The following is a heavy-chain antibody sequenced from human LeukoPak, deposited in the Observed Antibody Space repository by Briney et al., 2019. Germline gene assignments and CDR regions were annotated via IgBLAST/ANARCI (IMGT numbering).Heavy chain of an antibody. D-gene: IGHD5-24*01. CDR1: GFTFSSCW. CDR2: INGDGSST. CDR3: ASPRYSYGVPTDY. Sequence: GGSLRLSCAASGFTFSSCWLHCVRQAPGKGLVWVSRINGDGSSTSYADSVKGRFTISRDNAKNTLYLQMNSLRAEDTAVYYCASPRYSYGVPTDYWGQGTLVTVSS. V-gene: IGHV3-74*01. J-gene: IGHJ4*02.